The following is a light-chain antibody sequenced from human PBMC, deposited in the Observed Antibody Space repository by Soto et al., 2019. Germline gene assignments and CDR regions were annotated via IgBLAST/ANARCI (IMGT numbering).Light chain of an antibody. V-gene: IGKV1-39*01. Sequence: DIQMTQSPSSLSASVGDRVTITCRASKSISSYLNWYQQKPGKAPKLLIYAASSLQSGVPSRFSGSGSGTDFTLTISSLQPEDFATYYFQQIYITDTCGPGTKVDIK. CDR2: AAS. CDR3: QQIYITDT. J-gene: IGKJ3*01. CDR1: KSISSY.